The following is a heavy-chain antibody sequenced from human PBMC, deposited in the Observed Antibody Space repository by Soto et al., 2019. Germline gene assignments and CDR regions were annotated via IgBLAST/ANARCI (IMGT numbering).Heavy chain of an antibody. J-gene: IGHJ4*02. CDR2: IYYTGST. CDR3: TRTITGYAFDS. CDR1: GGSINSYY. Sequence: NPSETLSLTCTVSGGSINSYYWTWIRQPPGKGLEWIGYIYYTGSTNYNPSLKGRVTISLDRSKNQFSLKLGSVIAADTAMYYCTRTITGYAFDSWGQGTPVTVSS. V-gene: IGHV4-59*01. D-gene: IGHD1-1*01.